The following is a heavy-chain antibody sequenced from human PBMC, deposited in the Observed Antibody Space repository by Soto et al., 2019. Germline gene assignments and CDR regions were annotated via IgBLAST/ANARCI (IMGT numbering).Heavy chain of an antibody. J-gene: IGHJ6*02. CDR1: GFTFRNYA. CDR3: AKGGTSRADAMDV. D-gene: IGHD3-16*01. V-gene: IGHV3-23*01. Sequence: PGGSLRLSYAASGFTFRNYAMTWVRQAPGKGLAWVSSISGTGGSTYYADSVKGRFIISRDNSKNTLYLQMNSLRDDDTAVYYCAKGGTSRADAMDVWGQETTVTVSS. CDR2: ISGTGGST.